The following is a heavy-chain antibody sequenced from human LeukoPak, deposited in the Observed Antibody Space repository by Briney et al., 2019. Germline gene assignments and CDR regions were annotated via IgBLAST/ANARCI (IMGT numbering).Heavy chain of an antibody. CDR1: GFTFSSYA. D-gene: IGHD2-15*01. J-gene: IGHJ5*02. Sequence: GGSLRLSCAASGFTFSSYAMHWVRQAPGKGLEWVAVISYDGSNKYYADSVKGRLTISRDNSKNTLYLQMNSLRAEDTAVYYCAREEAVVVVAATLSWFDPWGQGTLVTVSS. CDR2: ISYDGSNK. V-gene: IGHV3-30*04. CDR3: AREEAVVVVAATLSWFDP.